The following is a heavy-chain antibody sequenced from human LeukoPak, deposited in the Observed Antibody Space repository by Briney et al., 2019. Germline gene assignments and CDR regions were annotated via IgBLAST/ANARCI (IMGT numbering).Heavy chain of an antibody. Sequence: GGSLRLSCAASGFTFSSYAMSWVRQAPGKGLEWVSAISGSGGSTYYADSVKGRFTISRDNSKNTLYLQMNSLRAEDTAVYYCARDSPDSSDRKLDPPALLWGQGTLVTVSS. D-gene: IGHD3-22*01. CDR1: GFTFSSYA. CDR3: ARDSPDSSDRKLDPPALL. J-gene: IGHJ4*02. V-gene: IGHV3-23*01. CDR2: ISGSGGST.